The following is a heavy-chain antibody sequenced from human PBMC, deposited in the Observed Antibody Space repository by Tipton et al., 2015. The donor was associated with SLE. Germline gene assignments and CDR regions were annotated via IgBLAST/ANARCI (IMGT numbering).Heavy chain of an antibody. D-gene: IGHD4/OR15-4a*01. CDR1: GGSISSSGYY. V-gene: IGHV4-39*07. CDR2: TTHSGKT. J-gene: IGHJ5*02. CDR3: TRGGRGDGANPFDP. Sequence: LRLSCTVSGGSISSSGYYWSWIRRPPGKGLEWIGETTHSGKTNYNPSLKSRVTISADTSKNQFSLKLTSVTVADTAVYYCTRGGRGDGANPFDPWGQGTLVTVSS.